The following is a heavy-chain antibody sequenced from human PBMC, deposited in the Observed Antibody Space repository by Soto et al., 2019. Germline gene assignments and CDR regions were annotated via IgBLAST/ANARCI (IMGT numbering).Heavy chain of an antibody. V-gene: IGHV1-3*01. D-gene: IGHD6-19*01. CDR1: GYTFINYA. CDR3: ARSGYSSGWYHWYFDF. J-gene: IGHJ2*01. Sequence: QVHLVQSGAEVKKPGASVKVSCKASGYTFINYAIHWVRQAPGQRLELMVWINCGSGNTKYSQKLQGRVTINRDTSASTAYMELSGLSSEDTAVHCCARSGYSSGWYHWYFDFWGRGTLVTVSS. CDR2: INCGSGNT.